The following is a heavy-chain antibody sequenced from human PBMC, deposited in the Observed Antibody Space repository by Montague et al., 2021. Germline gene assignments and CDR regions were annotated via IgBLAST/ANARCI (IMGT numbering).Heavy chain of an antibody. CDR2: IYYSGNT. Sequence: SETLSLTCTVSGGSISSSSYYWGWIRQPPGKGLEWIGSIYYSGNTYYNPSLKSRVTISVDPSKNQSSLRLSSVTAADTAVYYCARPNIVTIHWYFDLWGRGTPVLVSS. J-gene: IGHJ2*01. CDR3: ARPNIVTIHWYFDL. V-gene: IGHV4-39*01. D-gene: IGHD5-12*01. CDR1: GGSISSSSYY.